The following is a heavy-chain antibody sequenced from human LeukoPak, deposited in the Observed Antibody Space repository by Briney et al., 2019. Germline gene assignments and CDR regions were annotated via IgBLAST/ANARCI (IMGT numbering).Heavy chain of an antibody. CDR1: GDSISSYY. J-gene: IGHJ4*02. V-gene: IGHV4-59*01. CDR2: IFYSGST. Sequence: SETLSLTCTVSGDSISSYYWSWIRQPPGKGLDWIGYIFYSGSTNYNPSLKSRVTISVDTSKSQFSLKLSSVTAADTAIYYCARYNSGWSYFDYWGRGTRVTVSS. CDR3: ARYNSGWSYFDY. D-gene: IGHD6-19*01.